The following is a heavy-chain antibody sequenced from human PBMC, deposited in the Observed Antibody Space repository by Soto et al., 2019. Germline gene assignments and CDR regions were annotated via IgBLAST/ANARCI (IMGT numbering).Heavy chain of an antibody. D-gene: IGHD6-13*01. CDR3: ARDPAAAAPRGWFDP. Sequence: QVQLVQSGAEVKKPGASVKVSCKASGYTFTSYYMHWVRQAPGQGLEWMGIINPSGGSTSYAQKFQGRVTMTRDTSTSTVYMELSSLRSEDTAVYYCARDPAAAAPRGWFDPWGQGTLVTVSS. V-gene: IGHV1-46*01. J-gene: IGHJ5*02. CDR2: INPSGGST. CDR1: GYTFTSYY.